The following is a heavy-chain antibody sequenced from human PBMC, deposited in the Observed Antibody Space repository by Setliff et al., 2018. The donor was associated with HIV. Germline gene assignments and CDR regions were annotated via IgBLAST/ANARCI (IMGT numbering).Heavy chain of an antibody. CDR3: GRCGETTGIRAFDL. CDR1: DNSITNYY. Sequence: TSETLSLTCTVSDNSITNYYWNWIRQPPGKGLEWIGYMHYSGRTSYNPSLKSRDTTSVNTSKNQLSLNLSSVTAADTAVYYCGRCGETTGIRAFDLWGQGTMVTVSS. J-gene: IGHJ3*01. D-gene: IGHD1-1*01. V-gene: IGHV4-59*01. CDR2: MHYSGRT.